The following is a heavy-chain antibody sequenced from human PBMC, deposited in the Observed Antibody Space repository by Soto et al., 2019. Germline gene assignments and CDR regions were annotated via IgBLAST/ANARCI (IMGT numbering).Heavy chain of an antibody. CDR2: ISGSGGST. CDR1: GFTFSSYA. Sequence: EVQLLESGGGLVQPGGSLRLSCAASGFTFSSYAMSWVRQAPGKGLEWVSAISGSGGSTYYADSVKGRFTISRDNSKNTLYLQMNSLRAEDTAVYYCAKDRLAVAGTPYHSYYGMDVWGQGTTVTVSS. J-gene: IGHJ6*02. V-gene: IGHV3-23*01. D-gene: IGHD6-19*01. CDR3: AKDRLAVAGTPYHSYYGMDV.